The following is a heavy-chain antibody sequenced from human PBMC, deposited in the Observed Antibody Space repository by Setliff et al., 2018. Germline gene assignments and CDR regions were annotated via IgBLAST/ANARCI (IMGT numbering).Heavy chain of an antibody. CDR2: IIPIFGTA. D-gene: IGHD1-26*01. J-gene: IGHJ4*02. CDR1: GGTFSSYG. Sequence: ASVKVSCKASGGTFSSYGISWVRQAPGQGLEWMGGIIPIFGTANYAQKFQGRVTITADESTSTAYMELSSLRSEDTAVYYCARVSRTIVGARGFDYWGQGTRVTVS. V-gene: IGHV1-69*13. CDR3: ARVSRTIVGARGFDY.